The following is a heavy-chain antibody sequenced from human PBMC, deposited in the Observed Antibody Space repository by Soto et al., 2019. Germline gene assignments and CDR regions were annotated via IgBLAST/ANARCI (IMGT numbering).Heavy chain of an antibody. J-gene: IGHJ6*04. V-gene: IGHV1-3*01. CDR3: ARLLPRNTIFGVVTPHDV. CDR1: GYTFSTYI. Sequence: ASVKVSCKTSGYTFSTYILYWMRQAPGQRLEWMGWINVGKGNTKYSEKFQDRVTITRDTSASTAYMELSSLRSEDTTVYYCARLLPRNTIFGVVTPHDVWGKGTTVTVSS. D-gene: IGHD3-3*01. CDR2: INVGKGNT.